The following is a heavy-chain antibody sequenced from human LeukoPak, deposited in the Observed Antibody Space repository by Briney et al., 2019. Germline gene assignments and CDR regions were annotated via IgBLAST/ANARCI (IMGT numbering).Heavy chain of an antibody. CDR2: INHSGST. J-gene: IGHJ2*01. D-gene: IGHD6-19*01. CDR1: GGSFSGYY. V-gene: IGHV4-34*01. Sequence: KPSETPSLTCAVYGGSFSGYYWSWIRQPPGKGLEWIGEINHSGSTNYNPSLKSRVTISVDTSKNQFSLKLSSVTAADTAVYYCARGTGIAVAADHWYFDLWGRGTLVTVSS. CDR3: ARGTGIAVAADHWYFDL.